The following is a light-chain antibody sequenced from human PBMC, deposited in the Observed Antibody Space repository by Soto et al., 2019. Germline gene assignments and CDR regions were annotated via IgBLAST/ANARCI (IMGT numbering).Light chain of an antibody. Sequence: QSVLTQPPSVSGAPGQRVTISCTGTSSNIGAGYAVHWYQQLPGTAPKLLIYNNDNRPSGVPDRISASNSGTSASLAITGLQAEDEAHYYCQSYDDGRSGSVFGGGTKLTVL. CDR1: SSNIGAGYA. CDR2: NND. J-gene: IGLJ2*01. CDR3: QSYDDGRSGSV. V-gene: IGLV1-40*01.